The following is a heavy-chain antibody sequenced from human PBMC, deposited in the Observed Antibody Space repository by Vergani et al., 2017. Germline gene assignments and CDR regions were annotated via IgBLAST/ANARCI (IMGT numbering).Heavy chain of an antibody. CDR1: GFTFSSYC. CDR2: IWYDGSNK. V-gene: IGHV3-33*01. D-gene: IGHD4-23*01. CDR3: AREVTPAWYFDL. Sequence: QVQLVESGGGVVQPGRSLRLSCAASGFTFSSYCMHWVRQAPGKGLEWVAVIWYDGSNKYYADSVKGRFTISRDNSKNTLYLQMNSLRAEDTAVYYCAREVTPAWYFDLWGRGTLVTVSS. J-gene: IGHJ2*01.